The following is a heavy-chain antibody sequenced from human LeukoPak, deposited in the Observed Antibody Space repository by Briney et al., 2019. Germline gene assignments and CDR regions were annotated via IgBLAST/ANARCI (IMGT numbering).Heavy chain of an antibody. Sequence: SETLSLTCTVSGGSISSGSYYWSWIRQPAGKGLEWIGRIYTSGSTNYNPSLKSRVTISVDTSKNQFSLKLSSVTAADTAVYYCAREGYDYDSSGYYYEKLQTPIFDYWGQGTLVTVSS. D-gene: IGHD3-22*01. CDR3: AREGYDYDSSGYYYEKLQTPIFDY. CDR2: IYTSGST. CDR1: GGSISSGSYY. J-gene: IGHJ4*02. V-gene: IGHV4-61*02.